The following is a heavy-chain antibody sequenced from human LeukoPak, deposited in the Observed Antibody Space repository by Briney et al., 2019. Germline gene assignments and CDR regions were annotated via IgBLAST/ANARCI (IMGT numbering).Heavy chain of an antibody. Sequence: GGSLRLSCAASGFTFSGYIMNWVRQAPGKGLEWVSFIGTSGNTIYYADSVKGRFTVSRDNAKNALYLQMNSLTAEDTAVYYCAKDRGSSGSDWFDPWGQGTLVTVSS. CDR2: IGTSGNTI. V-gene: IGHV3-48*01. D-gene: IGHD6-19*01. CDR3: AKDRGSSGSDWFDP. J-gene: IGHJ5*02. CDR1: GFTFSGYI.